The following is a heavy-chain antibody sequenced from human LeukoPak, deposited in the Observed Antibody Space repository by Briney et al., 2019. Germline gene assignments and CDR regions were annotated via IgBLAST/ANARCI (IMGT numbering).Heavy chain of an antibody. CDR2: ISSSGSTI. J-gene: IGHJ6*03. CDR1: GFTFSSYS. Sequence: PGGSLRLSCAASGFTFSSYSMSWVRQAPGKGLEWVSYISSSGSTIYYADSVKGRFTISRDNTKNSLYLQMNSLRAEDTAVYYCARDSYCSSTSCYGGYYYYMDVWGKGTTVTVSS. D-gene: IGHD2-2*01. CDR3: ARDSYCSSTSCYGGYYYYMDV. V-gene: IGHV3-48*04.